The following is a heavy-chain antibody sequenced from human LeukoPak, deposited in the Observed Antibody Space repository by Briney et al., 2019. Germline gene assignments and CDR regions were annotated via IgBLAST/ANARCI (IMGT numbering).Heavy chain of an antibody. V-gene: IGHV4-4*07. J-gene: IGHJ6*03. Sequence: PSETLSLTRTVSGGSISSYYWSWIRQPAGKGLEWIGRIYTSGSTNYNPSLKSRVTMSVDTSKNQFSLKLSSVTAADTAVYYCARALPGPGYYYYYSMDVWGKGTTVTVSS. CDR1: GGSISSYY. CDR3: ARALPGPGYYYYYSMDV. CDR2: IYTSGST.